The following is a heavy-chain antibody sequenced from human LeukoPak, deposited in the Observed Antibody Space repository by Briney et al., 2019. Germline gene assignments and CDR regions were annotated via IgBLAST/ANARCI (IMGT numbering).Heavy chain of an antibody. Sequence: GGSLRLSCAASGFTVSTNYMSWVRQAPGKGLEWVSVIFSGGSTNYADSVKGRFTISRDNSKNTLYLQMNSLRAEDTAVYYCASHCAGGSCYSGLYWGQGTLVTVSS. V-gene: IGHV3-53*01. CDR3: ASHCAGGSCYSGLY. CDR1: GFTVSTNY. J-gene: IGHJ4*02. CDR2: IFSGGST. D-gene: IGHD2-15*01.